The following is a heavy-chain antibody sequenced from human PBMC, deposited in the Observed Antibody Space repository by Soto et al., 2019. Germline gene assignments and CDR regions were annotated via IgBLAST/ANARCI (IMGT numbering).Heavy chain of an antibody. Sequence: EVHLVESGGGLVMPGGSLRLSCAASSFTFSDAWMNWVRQAPGKGLEWVGRIKIITEGGTTDYAAPVKGRFTISRDDSKNTLYLQMNSLKTDDTARYYCTRGLGSGNSFHDRYWGQGTLVTVSS. V-gene: IGHV3-15*07. CDR1: SFTFSDAW. CDR3: TRGLGSGNSFHDRY. D-gene: IGHD3-10*01. CDR2: IKIITEGGTT. J-gene: IGHJ4*02.